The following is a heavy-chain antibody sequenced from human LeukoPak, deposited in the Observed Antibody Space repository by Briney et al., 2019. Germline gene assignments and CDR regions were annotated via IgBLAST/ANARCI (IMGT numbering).Heavy chain of an antibody. Sequence: GGSLRLFCAASGFTFTSYSMHWVRQAPGKGLEWVAVISYDGSNKYYADSVKGRFTISRDNSKNTLYLQMNSLRAEDTAVYYCARGPIWFGEFQYYYYGMDVWGQGTTVTVSS. V-gene: IGHV3-30-3*01. CDR3: ARGPIWFGEFQYYYYGMDV. D-gene: IGHD3-10*01. J-gene: IGHJ6*02. CDR2: ISYDGSNK. CDR1: GFTFTSYS.